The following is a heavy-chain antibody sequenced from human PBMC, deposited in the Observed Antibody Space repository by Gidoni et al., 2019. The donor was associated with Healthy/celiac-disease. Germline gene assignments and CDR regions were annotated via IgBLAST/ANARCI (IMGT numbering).Heavy chain of an antibody. D-gene: IGHD3-22*01. CDR2: ISGSGGST. V-gene: IGHV3-23*01. CDR1: GFTFSSYA. CDR3: AKVANYYDSSGPRRALDY. J-gene: IGHJ4*02. Sequence: EVQLLESGGGLVQPGGSLRLSCAASGFTFSSYAMSWVRQAPGKGLGWVSAISGSGGSTYYADSVKGRFTISRDNSKNTLYLQMNSLRAEDTAVYYCAKVANYYDSSGPRRALDYWGQGTLVTVSS.